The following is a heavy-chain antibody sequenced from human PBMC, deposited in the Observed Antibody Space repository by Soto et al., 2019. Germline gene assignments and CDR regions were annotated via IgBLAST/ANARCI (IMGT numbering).Heavy chain of an antibody. D-gene: IGHD3-22*01. CDR1: GFTFDDYA. V-gene: IGHV3-9*01. Sequence: GGSLRLSCAASGFTFDDYAMHWVRQAPGKGLEWVSGISWNSGSIGYADSVKGRFTISRDNAKNSLYLQMYSLRAEDTALYYCAKDSSFDYYDSSGPDAFDIWGQGTMVTVS. J-gene: IGHJ3*02. CDR3: AKDSSFDYYDSSGPDAFDI. CDR2: ISWNSGSI.